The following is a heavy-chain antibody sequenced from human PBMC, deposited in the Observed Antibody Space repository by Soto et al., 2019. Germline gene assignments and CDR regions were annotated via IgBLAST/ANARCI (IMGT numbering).Heavy chain of an antibody. CDR3: ASRSSSQYEATYYYGMYV. D-gene: IGHD6-6*01. J-gene: IGHJ6*02. Sequence: SETLSLTCSVYGGSFSGYYWSWIRQPPGKGLEWIGEINHSGSTNYNPSLKSRVTISVDTSKNQFSLKLSSVTAADTAVYYCASRSSSQYEATYYYGMYVWGQGTTVTVSS. V-gene: IGHV4-34*01. CDR2: INHSGST. CDR1: GGSFSGYY.